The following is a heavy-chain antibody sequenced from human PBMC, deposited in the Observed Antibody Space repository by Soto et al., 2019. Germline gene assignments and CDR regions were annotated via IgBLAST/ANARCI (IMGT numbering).Heavy chain of an antibody. V-gene: IGHV4-30-4*01. J-gene: IGHJ6*02. CDR1: GGSISSGDYY. CDR2: IYYSGST. CDR3: ARSSERLRFLEWDRLGMDV. Sequence: KSSETLSLTCTVSGGSISSGDYYWSWIRQPPGKGLEWIGYIYYSGSTYYNPSLKSRVTISVDTSKNQFSLKLSSVTAADTAVYYCARSSERLRFLEWDRLGMDVWGQGTTVTASS. D-gene: IGHD3-3*01.